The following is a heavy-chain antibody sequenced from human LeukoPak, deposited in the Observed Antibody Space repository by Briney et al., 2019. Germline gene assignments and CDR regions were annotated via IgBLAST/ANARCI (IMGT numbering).Heavy chain of an antibody. CDR2: ISSSSSYI. D-gene: IGHD2-15*01. Sequence: PGESLRLSCAASGFTFSSYSMNWVRQAPGKGLEWVSSISSSSSYIYYADSVKGRFTISRDNAKNSLYLQMNSLRAEDTAVYYCARDTTRWSNWFDPWGQGTLVTVSS. CDR3: ARDTTRWSNWFDP. V-gene: IGHV3-21*01. J-gene: IGHJ5*02. CDR1: GFTFSSYS.